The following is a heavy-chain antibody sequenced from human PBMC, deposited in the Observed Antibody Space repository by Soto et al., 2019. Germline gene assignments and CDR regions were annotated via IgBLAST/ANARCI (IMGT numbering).Heavy chain of an antibody. Sequence: QIRLMQSGAEVKKPGASVKGSCKASGYTFTSYGIHWVRQAPGQRLEWTGWINAGNGNTKSSEKFQGRVTITRDTSASSAYMELSSLRSEDTAVYYCARDPNDSSAYYHHYYYGMDVWGQGTTVTVSS. V-gene: IGHV1-3*01. CDR3: ARDPNDSSAYYHHYYYGMDV. D-gene: IGHD3-22*01. CDR1: GYTFTSYG. J-gene: IGHJ6*02. CDR2: INAGNGNT.